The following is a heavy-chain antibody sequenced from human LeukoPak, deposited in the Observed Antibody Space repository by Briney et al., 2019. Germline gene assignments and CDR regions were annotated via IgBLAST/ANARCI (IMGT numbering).Heavy chain of an antibody. Sequence: SETLSLTCTVSGAPISDYYWSWVRQPPGKGLEWIGYIFNSGRTRYNPSLESRVTISLGTSNNQFSLKLNFVTAADTAVYYCARQTNWFDVWGQGILVTVAS. CDR3: ARQTNWFDV. CDR2: IFNSGRT. V-gene: IGHV4-59*08. CDR1: GAPISDYY. J-gene: IGHJ5*02.